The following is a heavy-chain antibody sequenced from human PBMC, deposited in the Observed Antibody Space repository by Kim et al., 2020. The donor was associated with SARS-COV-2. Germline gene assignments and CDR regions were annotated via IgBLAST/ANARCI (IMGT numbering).Heavy chain of an antibody. Sequence: GGSLRLSCAASGFTFSSYGMHWVRQAPGKGLEWVAVIWYDGSNKYDADTVKGRFTISRDNSKNTVYLQMNSLRAEDTAVYYCARGSILESSSFYYYY. D-gene: IGHD1-1*01. CDR2: IWYDGSNK. CDR3: ARGSILESSSFYYYY. J-gene: IGHJ6*01. V-gene: IGHV3-33*01. CDR1: GFTFSSYG.